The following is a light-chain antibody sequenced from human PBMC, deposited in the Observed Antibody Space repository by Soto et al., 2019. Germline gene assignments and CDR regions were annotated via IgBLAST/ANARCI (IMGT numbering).Light chain of an antibody. V-gene: IGKV1-17*03. J-gene: IGKJ4*01. CDR1: HGISNS. CDR3: LQYNSYPFT. Sequence: DIQMTQSPSAMSASLGDRVTITCRASHGISNSLAWFQQKPGKVPKRLIYGASTLQSGAPSRFSGSASGAVFTLTISSLQPEDFATYYCLQYNSYPFTFGGGTKVEIK. CDR2: GAS.